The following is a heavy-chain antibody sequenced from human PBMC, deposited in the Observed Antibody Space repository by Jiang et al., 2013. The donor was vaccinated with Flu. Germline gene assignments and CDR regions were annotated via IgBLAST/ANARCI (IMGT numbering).Heavy chain of an antibody. J-gene: IGHJ4*02. CDR2: IYYSGST. CDR1: GGSISSSSYY. V-gene: IGHV4-39*01. CDR3: ARKDILTDAFDY. D-gene: IGHD3-9*01. Sequence: LLKPSETLSLTCTVSGGSISSSSYYWGWIRQPPGKGLEWIGSIYYSGSTYYNPSLKSRVAISVDTSKNQFSLKLSSVTAADTAVYYCARKDILTDAFDYWGQGTLVTVSS.